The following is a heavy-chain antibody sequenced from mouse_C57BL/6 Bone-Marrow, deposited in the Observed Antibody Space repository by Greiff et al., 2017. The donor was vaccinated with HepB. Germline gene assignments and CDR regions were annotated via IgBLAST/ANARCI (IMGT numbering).Heavy chain of an antibody. CDR3: VRHDSSPFAY. Sequence: EVQLVESGGGLVQPKGSLKLSCAASGFSFNTYAMNWVRQAPGKGLEWVARIRSKSNNYATYYADSVKDRFTISRDDSESMLYLQMNNLKTEDTAMYYYVRHDSSPFAYWGQGTLVTVSA. CDR2: IRSKSNNYAT. CDR1: GFSFNTYA. V-gene: IGHV10-1*01. D-gene: IGHD1-1*01. J-gene: IGHJ3*01.